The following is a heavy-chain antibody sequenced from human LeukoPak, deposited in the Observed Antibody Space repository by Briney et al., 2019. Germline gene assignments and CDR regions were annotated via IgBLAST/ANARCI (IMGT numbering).Heavy chain of an antibody. V-gene: IGHV3-30*02. J-gene: IGHJ4*02. CDR2: IPFSGRDE. CDR1: GFSFESYG. CDR3: VKDCGLGGSRDY. Sequence: GGSLRLSCATFGFSFESYGLHWVRQAPGKGLEWVTFIPFSGRDENYADSVRGRFTISRDNSKNMVYLQMNSLRPDETGIYYCVKDCGLGGSRDYWGQGTLVTVSS. D-gene: IGHD1-26*01.